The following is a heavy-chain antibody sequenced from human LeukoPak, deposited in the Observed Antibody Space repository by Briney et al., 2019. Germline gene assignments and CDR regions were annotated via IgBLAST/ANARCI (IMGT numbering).Heavy chain of an antibody. CDR2: FSGGDGSP. V-gene: IGHV3-23*01. CDR1: GFTFSSYA. Sequence: GGSLRLSCVASGFTFSSYAMTRFRQAPGKGLEWVSSFSGGDGSPYHADSVKGRFTISRDNSKSTLYLQMNSLRAEDTAIYYCAKNGWLRSSGLWGDYWGQGALVTVSS. CDR3: AKNGWLRSSGLWGDY. J-gene: IGHJ4*02. D-gene: IGHD5-12*01.